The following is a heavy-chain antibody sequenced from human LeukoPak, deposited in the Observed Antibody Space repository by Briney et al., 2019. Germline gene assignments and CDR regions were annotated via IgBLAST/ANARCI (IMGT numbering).Heavy chain of an antibody. Sequence: GGSLRLSCAASGFTFSSYGMHWVRQAPGKGLEWVSFISSSGSTIYYADSVKGRFTISRDNAKNSLYLQMDSLRAEDTAVYYCARDSRRRDGDKDFDYWGQGTRVTVSS. CDR1: GFTFSSYG. CDR3: ARDSRRRDGDKDFDY. V-gene: IGHV3-48*04. CDR2: ISSSGSTI. D-gene: IGHD5-24*01. J-gene: IGHJ4*02.